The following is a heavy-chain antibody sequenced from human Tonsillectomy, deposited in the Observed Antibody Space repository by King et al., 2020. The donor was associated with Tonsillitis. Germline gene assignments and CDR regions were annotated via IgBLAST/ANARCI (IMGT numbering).Heavy chain of an antibody. CDR3: ARVSYGDYGRIDY. J-gene: IGHJ4*02. V-gene: IGHV3-74*01. CDR2: INSDGSST. Sequence: VQLVESGGGLVQPGGSLRLSCAASGFTFSSYWMHWVRQAPGKGLVWISRINSDGSSTSYADSVKGRFTISRDNAKNTLYLQMNSLRAEDTAVYYCARVSYGDYGRIDYWGQGTLVTVSS. D-gene: IGHD4-17*01. CDR1: GFTFSSYW.